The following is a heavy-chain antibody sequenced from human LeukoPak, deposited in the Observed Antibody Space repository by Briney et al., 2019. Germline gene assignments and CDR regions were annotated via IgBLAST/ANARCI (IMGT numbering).Heavy chain of an antibody. Sequence: GGSLTLSCAASGFTFDDYAMHWVRQAPGKGLEWVSLISWVGGSTYYADSVKGRFTISRDNNKHSLYLQMNSLTAEDTGLYYSAKDSGYMTVGDSEEDYMDVWGKGTTVTVSS. CDR3: AKDSGYMTVGDSEEDYMDV. V-gene: IGHV3-43D*04. J-gene: IGHJ6*03. CDR2: ISWVGGST. CDR1: GFTFDDYA. D-gene: IGHD3-10*01.